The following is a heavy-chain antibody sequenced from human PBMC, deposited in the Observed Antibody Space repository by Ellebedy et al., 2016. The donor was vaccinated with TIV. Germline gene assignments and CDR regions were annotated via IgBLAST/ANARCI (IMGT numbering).Heavy chain of an antibody. V-gene: IGHV4-39*01. CDR2: VYYSGCP. Sequence: MPSETLSLTCSVSGASLSSTRYYWAWIRQPPGKGLEYIGSVYYSGCPYYSPSSKSRVTLSADTSQNQFSLNLRTATAADTAVYYCARTDPWQPIDDWGQGILVSVSS. CDR3: ARTDPWQPIDD. CDR1: GASLSSTRYY. J-gene: IGHJ4*02. D-gene: IGHD2-21*02.